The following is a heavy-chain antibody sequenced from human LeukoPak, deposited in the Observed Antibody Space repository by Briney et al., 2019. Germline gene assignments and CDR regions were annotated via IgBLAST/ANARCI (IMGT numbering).Heavy chain of an antibody. V-gene: IGHV4-38-2*01. CDR2: IYHSGST. Sequence: PSETLSLTCAVSGYSISSGYYWGWIRQPPGKGLEWIGSIYHSGSTYYNPSLKSRVTISVDTSKNQFSLKLSSVTAADTAVYYCARAPGYYGSGSYPNYYYYYYMDVWGKGTTVTVSS. CDR3: ARAPGYYGSGSYPNYYYYYYMDV. CDR1: GYSISSGYY. D-gene: IGHD3-10*01. J-gene: IGHJ6*03.